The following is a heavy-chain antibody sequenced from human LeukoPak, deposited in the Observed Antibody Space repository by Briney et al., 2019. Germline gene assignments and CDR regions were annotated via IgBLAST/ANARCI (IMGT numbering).Heavy chain of an antibody. Sequence: PSETLSLTCTVSGGSISSSSYYWGWIRQPPGKGLEWIGSIYYSGSTYYNPSLKSRVTISVDTSKNQFSLKLSSVTAADTVVYYCARHRMYYYDSSGRGVADAFDIWGQGTMVTVSS. D-gene: IGHD3-22*01. CDR3: ARHRMYYYDSSGRGVADAFDI. CDR1: GGSISSSSYY. J-gene: IGHJ3*02. CDR2: IYYSGST. V-gene: IGHV4-39*01.